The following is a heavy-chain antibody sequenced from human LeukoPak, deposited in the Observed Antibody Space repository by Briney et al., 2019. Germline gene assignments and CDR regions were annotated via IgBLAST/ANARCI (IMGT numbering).Heavy chain of an antibody. Sequence: GGSLRLSCAASGFTFSRYWMHWVRQAPGKGLVWVSRINSDGSSTSYADSVKGRFTIPRDNAKNTLYLQMDSLRGEDTAVYYCAKASDRAAAGYYFDNWGQGILVTVSS. CDR1: GFTFSRYW. D-gene: IGHD6-13*01. V-gene: IGHV3-74*01. CDR2: INSDGSST. J-gene: IGHJ4*02. CDR3: AKASDRAAAGYYFDN.